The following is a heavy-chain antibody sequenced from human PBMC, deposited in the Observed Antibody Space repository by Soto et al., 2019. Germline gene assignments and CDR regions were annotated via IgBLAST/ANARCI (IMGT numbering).Heavy chain of an antibody. V-gene: IGHV4-59*12. Sequence: PSETLSLTCTVSGGSISSYYWSWIRQPPGKGLEWIGYIYYSGSTNYNPSLKSRVTISVDTSKNQFSLKLSSVTAADTAVYYCARGRVVMVVRAYYYYYGMDVWGQGTTVTVSS. CDR1: GGSISSYY. D-gene: IGHD2-15*01. J-gene: IGHJ6*02. CDR3: ARGRVVMVVRAYYYYYGMDV. CDR2: IYYSGST.